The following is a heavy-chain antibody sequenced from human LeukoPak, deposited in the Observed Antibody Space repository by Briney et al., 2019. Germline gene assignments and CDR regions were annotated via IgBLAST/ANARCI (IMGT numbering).Heavy chain of an antibody. CDR3: ARLSWTPAMDV. CDR1: GGSFSGYY. J-gene: IGHJ6*02. Sequence: SETLSLTCAVYGGSFSGYYWSWIRQPPGKGLEWIGEINHSGSTNYNPSLKSRVTISVDTSKNQFSLKLSSVTAADTAVYYCARLSWTPAMDVWGQGTTVTASS. V-gene: IGHV4-34*01. CDR2: INHSGST. D-gene: IGHD6-13*01.